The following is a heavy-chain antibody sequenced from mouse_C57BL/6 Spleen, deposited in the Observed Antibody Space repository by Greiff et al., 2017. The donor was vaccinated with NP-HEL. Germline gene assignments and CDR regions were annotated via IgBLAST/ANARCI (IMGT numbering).Heavy chain of an antibody. J-gene: IGHJ3*01. D-gene: IGHD2-2*01. CDR3: AHGYGWAWFAY. V-gene: IGHV5-17*01. CDR2: ISSGSSTI. Sequence: DVKLVESGGGLVKPGGSLKLSCAASGFTFSDYGMHWVRQAPEKGLEWVAYISSGSSTIYYADTVKGRFTISRDNAKNTLFLQMTSLRSEDTAMYYCAHGYGWAWFAYWGQGTLVTVSA. CDR1: GFTFSDYG.